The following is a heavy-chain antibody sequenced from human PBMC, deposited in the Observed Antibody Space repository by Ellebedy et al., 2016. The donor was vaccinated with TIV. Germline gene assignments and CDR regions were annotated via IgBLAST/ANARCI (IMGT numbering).Heavy chain of an antibody. CDR3: ARGGPGVLIQPRVGGANNWYFDL. CDR1: GFTFSRYD. V-gene: IGHV3-13*01. Sequence: PGGSLRLSCAASGFTFSRYDMHLVRQATGKGLEWVSAIGTVGDTYYPGSVKGRFTISRENAKNSLYLQMNSLRAGDTSVYYCARGGPGVLIQPRVGGANNWYFDLWGRGTLVTVSS. J-gene: IGHJ2*01. D-gene: IGHD2-8*01. CDR2: IGTVGDT.